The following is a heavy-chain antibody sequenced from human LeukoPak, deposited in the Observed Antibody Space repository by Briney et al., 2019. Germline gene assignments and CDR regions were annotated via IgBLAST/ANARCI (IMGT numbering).Heavy chain of an antibody. J-gene: IGHJ3*02. CDR2: ISYDGSNK. CDR3: AREMATLHDAFDI. D-gene: IGHD5-24*01. CDR1: GFIFSSYA. Sequence: QSGGSLRLSCAASGFIFSSYALHWVRQAPGKGLEWVALISYDGSNKYYADSVKGQFTISRDNSKNTLYLQMNSLRAEDTAVYYCAREMATLHDAFDIWGQGTMVTVSS. V-gene: IGHV3-30*04.